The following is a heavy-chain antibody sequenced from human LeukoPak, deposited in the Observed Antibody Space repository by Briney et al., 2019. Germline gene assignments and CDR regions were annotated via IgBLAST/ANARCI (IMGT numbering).Heavy chain of an antibody. CDR2: MNPNSGNT. J-gene: IGHJ6*03. D-gene: IGHD3-3*01. CDR1: GYTFTSYG. V-gene: IGHV1-8*03. Sequence: ASVKVSCKASGYTFTSYGISWVRQATGQGLEWMGWMNPNSGNTGYAQKFQGRVTITRNTSISTAYMELSSLRSEDTAVYYCARRSYYDFWSGYYTGMSYYYYMDVWGKGTTVTVSS. CDR3: ARRSYYDFWSGYYTGMSYYYYMDV.